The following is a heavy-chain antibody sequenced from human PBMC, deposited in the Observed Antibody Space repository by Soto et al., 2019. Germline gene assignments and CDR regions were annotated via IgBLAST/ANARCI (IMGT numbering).Heavy chain of an antibody. D-gene: IGHD4-4*01. Sequence: PGESLKISCKGSGYSFTSYWIGWVRQMPGKGLEWMGIIYPGDSDTRYSPSFQGQVTISADKSISTAYLQWSSLKASDTAMYYCARLTGNYPLYYGIDVWGQGTTVTVS. J-gene: IGHJ6*02. CDR1: GYSFTSYW. V-gene: IGHV5-51*01. CDR2: IYPGDSDT. CDR3: ARLTGNYPLYYGIDV.